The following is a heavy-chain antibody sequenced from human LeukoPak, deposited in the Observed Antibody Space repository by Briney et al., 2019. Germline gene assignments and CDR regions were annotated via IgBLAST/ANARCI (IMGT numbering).Heavy chain of an antibody. V-gene: IGHV4-4*02. Sequence: SETLSLTCGVSGGSFINTNWWTWVRPPPGKGLEWIGEVHLDGRTNYNPSLESRLTMSVDVSENQVSLKPTSVTAADTAVYYCAREGGFYRPLDYSGQGTLVTVSS. J-gene: IGHJ4*02. CDR3: AREGGFYRPLDY. CDR2: VHLDGRT. CDR1: GGSFINTNW. D-gene: IGHD3-3*01.